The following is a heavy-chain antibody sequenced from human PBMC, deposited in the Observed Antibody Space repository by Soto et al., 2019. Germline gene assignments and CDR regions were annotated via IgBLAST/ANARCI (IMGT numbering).Heavy chain of an antibody. CDR2: IRNRASGDTR. J-gene: IGHJ4*02. D-gene: IGHD6-13*01. V-gene: IGHV3-72*01. CDR1: GFSVSDHF. CDR3: ASSITQLLTD. Sequence: VQLVASAGGSVQPGGSLRLSCTASGFSVSDHFTDWVRQTPGKGLEWVGQIRNRASGDTRFDAASVKGRFTVSRDDSRNSLYLQMNSLKTEDTVVYYCASSITQLLTDCGQGTLVAGAS.